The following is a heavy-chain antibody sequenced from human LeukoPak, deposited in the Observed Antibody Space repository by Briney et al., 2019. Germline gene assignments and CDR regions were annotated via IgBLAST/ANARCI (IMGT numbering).Heavy chain of an antibody. D-gene: IGHD3-10*01. CDR2: MNPNSGNT. CDR1: GYTFTSYD. Sequence: GSSVKVSCKASGYTFTSYDINWVRQATGQGREWMGWMNPNSGNTGYAQQFQGRVTMTRNTSISTAYMELSSLRSEDTAVYYCARGGVWSGELYKWFDPWGQGTLVTVSS. CDR3: ARGGVWSGELYKWFDP. J-gene: IGHJ5*02. V-gene: IGHV1-8*02.